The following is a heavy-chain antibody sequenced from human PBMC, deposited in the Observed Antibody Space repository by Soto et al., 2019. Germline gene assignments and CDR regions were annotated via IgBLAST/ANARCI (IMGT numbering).Heavy chain of an antibody. D-gene: IGHD2-15*01. CDR1: GFTFSSYA. CDR3: ARGGGYCSGGSCYVLGDYYYYGMDV. J-gene: IGHJ6*02. Sequence: GGSLRLSCAASGFTFSSYAMHWVRQAPGKGLEWVAVISYDGSNKYYADSVKGRFTISRDNSKNTLYLQMNSLRAEDTAVYYCARGGGYCSGGSCYVLGDYYYYGMDVWGQGTTVTVS. CDR2: ISYDGSNK. V-gene: IGHV3-30-3*01.